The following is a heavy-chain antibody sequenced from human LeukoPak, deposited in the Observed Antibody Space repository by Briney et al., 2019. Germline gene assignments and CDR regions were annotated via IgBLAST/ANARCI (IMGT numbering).Heavy chain of an antibody. CDR2: ISGSGGST. CDR1: GFTFSSYA. D-gene: IGHD5-12*01. CDR3: ARGSGYDYVSYY. Sequence: GGSLRLSCAASGFTFSSYAMSWVRQAPGKGLEWVSAISGSGGSTYYADSVKGRFTISRDNSKNTLYLQMNSLRAEDTAVYYCARGSGYDYVSYYWGQGTLVTVSS. V-gene: IGHV3-23*01. J-gene: IGHJ4*02.